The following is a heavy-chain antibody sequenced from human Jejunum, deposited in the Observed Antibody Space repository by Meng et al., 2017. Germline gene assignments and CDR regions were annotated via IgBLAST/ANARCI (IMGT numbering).Heavy chain of an antibody. CDR3: IAGPIDFSDSSAYATDY. CDR1: GFTFNNAW. Sequence: GGSLRLSCTASGFTFNNAWMSWARQAPGKGGEWVGRMKNRIDGGTADYAAPVRGRFTISRDDSQSTLYLQMNSLKAEDTALYYCIAGPIDFSDSSAYATDYWGRGTLVTVSS. D-gene: IGHD3-22*01. V-gene: IGHV3-15*01. CDR2: MKNRIDGGTA. J-gene: IGHJ4*01.